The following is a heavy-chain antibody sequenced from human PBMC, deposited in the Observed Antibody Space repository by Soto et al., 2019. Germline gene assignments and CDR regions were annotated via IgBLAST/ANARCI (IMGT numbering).Heavy chain of an antibody. D-gene: IGHD3-22*01. Sequence: ASVKVSCKASGYTFTSYAMHWVRQAPGQRLEWMGWINAGNGNTKYSQKFQGRVTITRDTSASTAYMELSSLRSEDTAVYYCARSGGLYDSSGYPRYFDYWGQGTLVTVSS. CDR2: INAGNGNT. V-gene: IGHV1-3*01. CDR1: GYTFTSYA. CDR3: ARSGGLYDSSGYPRYFDY. J-gene: IGHJ4*02.